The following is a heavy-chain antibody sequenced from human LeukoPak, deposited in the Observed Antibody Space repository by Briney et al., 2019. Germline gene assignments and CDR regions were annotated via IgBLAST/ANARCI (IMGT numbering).Heavy chain of an antibody. Sequence: ASVKVSYKASGYTFTGYYIHWVRQAPGQGLEWMGRINPNSGGTNYAQKFQGRVTMTRDTSISTAYMDLSRLKSDDTAVYYCARERSGSYLDIDYWGQGTLVTVSS. CDR2: INPNSGGT. CDR1: GYTFTGYY. D-gene: IGHD1-26*01. J-gene: IGHJ4*02. V-gene: IGHV1-2*06. CDR3: ARERSGSYLDIDY.